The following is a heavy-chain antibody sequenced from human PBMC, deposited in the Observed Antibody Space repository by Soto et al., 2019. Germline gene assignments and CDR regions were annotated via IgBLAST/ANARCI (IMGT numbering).Heavy chain of an antibody. CDR3: AREGGYCTNGVCNYYYYGMDV. CDR2: ISAYNGNT. CDR1: GYTFTSYG. V-gene: IGHV1-18*01. Sequence: QVQLVQSGAEVKKPGASVKVSCKASGYTFTSYGISWVRQAPGQGLEWMGWISAYNGNTNYAQKLQGRVTMTTDTAPSTAYMELRSLRSDDTAVYYCAREGGYCTNGVCNYYYYGMDVWGQGTTVPVSS. D-gene: IGHD2-8*01. J-gene: IGHJ6*02.